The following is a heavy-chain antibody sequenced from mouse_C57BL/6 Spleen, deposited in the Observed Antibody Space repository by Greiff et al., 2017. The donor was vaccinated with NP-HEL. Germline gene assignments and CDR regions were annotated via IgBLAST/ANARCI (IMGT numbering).Heavy chain of an antibody. J-gene: IGHJ4*01. Sequence: EVNLVESGPELVKPGASVKISCKASGYSFTDYNMNWVKQSNGTSLEWIGVINPNYGTTSYNQKFKGKATLTVDQDSSTAYMQLNSLTAEESAVYYCARGNYGSSYDYAMDYWGQGTSVTVAS. D-gene: IGHD1-1*01. CDR1: GYSFTDYN. CDR3: ARGNYGSSYDYAMDY. V-gene: IGHV1-39*01. CDR2: INPNYGTT.